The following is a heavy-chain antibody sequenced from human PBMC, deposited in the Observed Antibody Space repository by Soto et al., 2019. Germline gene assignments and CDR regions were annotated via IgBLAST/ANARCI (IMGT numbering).Heavy chain of an antibody. V-gene: IGHV4-30-4*01. D-gene: IGHD3-10*01. CDR2: ISYSGST. CDR3: ARDAWTVVRRILISGGMDV. J-gene: IGHJ6*02. Sequence: QVQLQESGPGLVKPSQTLSLTCTVSGGSISSGDYYWSWIRQPPGKGLEWIGYISYSGSTYYNPSLKSRVTISVDTSNNQFSLKLSSVTVADTAVYSCARDAWTVVRRILISGGMDVWGQGTTVTVSS. CDR1: GGSISSGDYY.